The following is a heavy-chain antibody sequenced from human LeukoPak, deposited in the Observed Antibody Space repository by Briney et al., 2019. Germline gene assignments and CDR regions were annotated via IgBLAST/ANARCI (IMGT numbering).Heavy chain of an antibody. V-gene: IGHV3-74*01. CDR3: ARAHHRRVYDFVWGTYPY. CDR1: GFTFSSYW. CDR2: ISSDGSST. Sequence: GGSLRLSCAASGFTFSSYWMHWVRQAPGKGLVWVSRISSDGSSTSYADSVKGRFTISRDNDKNSVYLQMNSLRVEDTAVYYCARAHHRRVYDFVWGTYPYWGQGTLVTVSS. D-gene: IGHD3-16*02. J-gene: IGHJ4*02.